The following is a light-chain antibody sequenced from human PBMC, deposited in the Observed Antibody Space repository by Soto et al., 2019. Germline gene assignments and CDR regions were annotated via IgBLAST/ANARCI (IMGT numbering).Light chain of an antibody. CDR2: AAS. Sequence: DIQLTQSPSFLSASVGDRVTITCRASQGISSYLAWYQQKPGKAPKLLIYAASTLQSGVPSRFSGSGSGTEFTLTMSSLQPEDFATYYCQQLNSYPHTFGQGTKLEIK. CDR1: QGISSY. V-gene: IGKV1-9*01. J-gene: IGKJ2*01. CDR3: QQLNSYPHT.